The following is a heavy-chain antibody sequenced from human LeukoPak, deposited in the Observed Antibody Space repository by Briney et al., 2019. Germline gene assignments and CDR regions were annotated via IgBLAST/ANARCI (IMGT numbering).Heavy chain of an antibody. CDR1: GFTFSSYG. CDR3: AKEDSARHYYYYMDV. Sequence: GGSLRLSCAASGFTFSSYGMHWVRQAPGKGLEWVAVIWYDGSNKYYADSVKGRFTISRDNSKNTLYLQMNSLRAEDTAVYYCAKEDSARHYYYYMDVWGKGTTVTVSS. V-gene: IGHV3-33*06. D-gene: IGHD3/OR15-3a*01. J-gene: IGHJ6*03. CDR2: IWYDGSNK.